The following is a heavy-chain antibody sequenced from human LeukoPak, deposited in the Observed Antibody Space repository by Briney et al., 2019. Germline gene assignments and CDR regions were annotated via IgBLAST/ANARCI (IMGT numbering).Heavy chain of an antibody. J-gene: IGHJ5*02. CDR3: ARDGPVVVPAAPFGGWFDP. V-gene: IGHV4-61*02. CDR1: GGSISSGSYY. Sequence: SETLSLTCTVSGGSISSGSYYWSWIRQPAGKGLEWIGRIYTSGSTNYNPSLKSRVTISVDTSKNQFSLKPSSVTAADTAVYYCARDGPVVVPAAPFGGWFDPWGQGTLVTVSS. CDR2: IYTSGST. D-gene: IGHD2-2*01.